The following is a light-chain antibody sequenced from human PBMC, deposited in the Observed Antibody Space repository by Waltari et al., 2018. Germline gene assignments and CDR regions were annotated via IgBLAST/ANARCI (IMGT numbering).Light chain of an antibody. Sequence: VLTQSPATLSVSPGERATLSCRASQSVSGKLAWYQQKRGQAPRLLIYAASTRASGVPARFSGSGSGTEFTLTISSLQSEDFALYYCQQYNNWPPYTFGQGTQLEIK. CDR1: QSVSGK. V-gene: IGKV3-15*01. CDR2: AAS. CDR3: QQYNNWPPYT. J-gene: IGKJ2*01.